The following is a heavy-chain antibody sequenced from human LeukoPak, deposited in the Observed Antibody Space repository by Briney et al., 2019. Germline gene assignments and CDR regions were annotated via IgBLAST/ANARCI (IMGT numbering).Heavy chain of an antibody. Sequence: PSETLSLTCTVSGGSISSISYYWGWIRQPPGKGLEWIGSIYYSGSTYYNPSLKSRVTISVDTSKNQFSLKLSSVTAADTAVYYCASPYYYGSGSYYNEYWFDPWGQGTLVTVSS. V-gene: IGHV4-39*01. CDR1: GGSISSISYY. D-gene: IGHD3-10*01. CDR3: ASPYYYGSGSYYNEYWFDP. J-gene: IGHJ5*02. CDR2: IYYSGST.